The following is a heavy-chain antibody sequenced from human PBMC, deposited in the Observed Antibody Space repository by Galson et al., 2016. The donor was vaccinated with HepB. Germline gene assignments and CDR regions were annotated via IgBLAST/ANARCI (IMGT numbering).Heavy chain of an antibody. D-gene: IGHD2-15*01. CDR3: AKVKNCSGGSCYSWGTFAS. CDR2: IRGSGVTT. Sequence: LRLSCAASGFTFSSYAMSWVRQAPGKGLEWVSHIRGSGVTTYYADSVKGRFTISRDNSKNTLYLQMNSLRAEDTAVYYCAKVKNCSGGSCYSWGTFASWGQGTLVTVSS. CDR1: GFTFSSYA. V-gene: IGHV3-23*01. J-gene: IGHJ5*01.